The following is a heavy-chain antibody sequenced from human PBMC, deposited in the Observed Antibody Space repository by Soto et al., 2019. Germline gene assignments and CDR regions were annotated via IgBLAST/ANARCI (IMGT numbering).Heavy chain of an antibody. CDR1: GFTFSSYA. Sequence: SCAASGFTFSSYAMSWVRQAPGKGLEWVSAISGSGGSTYYADSVKGRFTISRDNSKNTLYLQMNSLRAEDTAVYYCAKDETAGLQYWFQHWGQGTLVTVSS. V-gene: IGHV3-23*01. D-gene: IGHD3-9*01. J-gene: IGHJ1*01. CDR2: ISGSGGST. CDR3: AKDETAGLQYWFQH.